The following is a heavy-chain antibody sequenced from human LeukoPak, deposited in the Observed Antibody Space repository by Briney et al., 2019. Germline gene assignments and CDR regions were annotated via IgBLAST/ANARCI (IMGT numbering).Heavy chain of an antibody. D-gene: IGHD6-6*01. Sequence: TSETLSLTCTVSGGSISIYYWSWIRQPPGKGLEWIGYIYYSGSTNYNPSLKSRVTISVDTSKNQFSLKLSSVTAADTAVYYCARGVLYSSSSISYFDYWGQGTLVTVSS. CDR3: ARGVLYSSSSISYFDY. CDR2: IYYSGST. J-gene: IGHJ4*02. CDR1: GGSISIYY. V-gene: IGHV4-59*01.